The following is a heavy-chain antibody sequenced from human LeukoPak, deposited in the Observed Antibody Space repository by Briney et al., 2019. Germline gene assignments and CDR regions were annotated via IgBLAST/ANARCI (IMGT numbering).Heavy chain of an antibody. CDR3: ARDNSVRDEAWWFNP. D-gene: IGHD5-24*01. Sequence: SVKVSCKASGGTFSSYAISWVRQAPGQGLEWMGGIIPILGTANYAQKFQGRVTLTRDMSTSTDYLELSSLRSEDTAVYYCARDNSVRDEAWWFNPWGQGTLVTVSS. J-gene: IGHJ5*02. CDR2: IIPILGTA. CDR1: GGTFSSYA. V-gene: IGHV1-69*05.